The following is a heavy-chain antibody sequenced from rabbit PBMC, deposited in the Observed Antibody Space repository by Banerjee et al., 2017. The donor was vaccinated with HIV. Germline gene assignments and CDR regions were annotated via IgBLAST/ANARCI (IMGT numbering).Heavy chain of an antibody. J-gene: IGHJ4*01. V-gene: IGHV1S45*01. CDR3: ARRNGYFNL. Sequence: QELLVESGGGLVTLGGFMTLTCKASGFSFSSGYDMCWVRQAPGKGLEWIACIYTSSGNIVYATWAKGRFTISKTSWTAVTLQMTSLTAADTATYFCARRNGYFNLWGPGTLVTVS. CDR1: GFSFSSGYD. CDR2: IYTSSGNI.